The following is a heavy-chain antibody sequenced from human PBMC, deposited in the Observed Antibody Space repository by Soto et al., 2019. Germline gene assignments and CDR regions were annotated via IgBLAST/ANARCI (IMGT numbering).Heavy chain of an antibody. D-gene: IGHD2-2*01. V-gene: IGHV1-18*01. J-gene: IGHJ4*02. CDR3: ARDVRYCSSTSCQGNIYFDY. Sequence: GPSVKVSCNDSGYTFTSYCISWLRQSPGQCLLFMGWISAYNGNTNYAQKLQGRVTMTTDTSTSTAYMELRSLRSDDTAVYYCARDVRYCSSTSCQGNIYFDYWGQGTLVTVSS. CDR2: ISAYNGNT. CDR1: GYTFTSYC.